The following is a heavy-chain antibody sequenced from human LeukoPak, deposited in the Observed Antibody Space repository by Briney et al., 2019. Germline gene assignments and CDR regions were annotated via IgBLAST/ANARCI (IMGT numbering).Heavy chain of an antibody. Sequence: GGSLRLSCAASGFTFYNYAMTWVRQVPGKGLEWFSGISDNGGSTYHAVSVRGRFTISRDNSKNTLYLQMNSLIAEDTAVYYCARLGSGSLRPYHFDHWGQGSLVTVSS. CDR3: ARLGSGSLRPYHFDH. CDR2: ISDNGGST. D-gene: IGHD3-10*01. J-gene: IGHJ4*02. CDR1: GFTFYNYA. V-gene: IGHV3-23*01.